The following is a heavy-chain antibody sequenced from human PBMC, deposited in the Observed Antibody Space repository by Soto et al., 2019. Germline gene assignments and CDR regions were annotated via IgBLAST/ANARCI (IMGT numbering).Heavy chain of an antibody. CDR2: MNPNSGNT. CDR1: GYTFTSYD. CDR3: ALLETVQGLFDP. D-gene: IGHD2-15*01. J-gene: IGHJ5*02. Sequence: ASVKVSCKASGYTFTSYDINWVRQATGQGLEWMGWMNPNSGNTGYAQKFQGRVTMTRNTSISTAYMELSSLRSEDTAVYYCALLETVQGLFDPWGQGTLVTVSS. V-gene: IGHV1-8*01.